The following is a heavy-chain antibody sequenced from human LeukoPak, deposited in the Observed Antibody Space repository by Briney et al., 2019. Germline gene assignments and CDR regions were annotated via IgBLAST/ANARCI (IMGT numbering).Heavy chain of an antibody. CDR3: ARALLTCSGGTCLYYFDY. V-gene: IGHV4-31*03. CDR1: GGSISSSVYY. Sequence: SQTLSLTCTVSGGSISSSVYYWNWIRQHPGQGLEWIGYVYYSGSTYYNPSLKSRVTISVDTSKNQFSLKLSSVTAADTAVYYCARALLTCSGGTCLYYFDYWGQGTLATVSS. D-gene: IGHD2-15*01. CDR2: VYYSGST. J-gene: IGHJ4*02.